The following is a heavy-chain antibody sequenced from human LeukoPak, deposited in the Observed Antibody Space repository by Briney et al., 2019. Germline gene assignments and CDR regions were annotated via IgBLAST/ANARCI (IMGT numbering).Heavy chain of an antibody. CDR3: VRGAYPSP. Sequence: ASVKVSCKASRYSFTSYDMNWVRQAPGQGPEWMAWMNPGTNKRGYAQKFQGRVTLTSDSSISTAYMELSSLRTDDTAVYYCVRGAYPSPWGQGTLVTVSS. CDR1: RYSFTSYD. V-gene: IGHV1-8*01. CDR2: MNPGTNKR. J-gene: IGHJ4*02.